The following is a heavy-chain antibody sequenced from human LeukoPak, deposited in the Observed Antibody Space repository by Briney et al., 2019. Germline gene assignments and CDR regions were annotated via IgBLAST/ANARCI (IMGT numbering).Heavy chain of an antibody. Sequence: GASVKVSRKVSGYTLTELSMHWVRQAPGKGLEWMGGFDPEDGETIYAQKFQGRVTMTEDTSTDTAYMELSSLRSEDTAVYYCATGPRLTGVEVAFDYWGQGTLVTVSS. J-gene: IGHJ4*02. D-gene: IGHD6-19*01. CDR3: ATGPRLTGVEVAFDY. V-gene: IGHV1-24*01. CDR2: FDPEDGET. CDR1: GYTLTELS.